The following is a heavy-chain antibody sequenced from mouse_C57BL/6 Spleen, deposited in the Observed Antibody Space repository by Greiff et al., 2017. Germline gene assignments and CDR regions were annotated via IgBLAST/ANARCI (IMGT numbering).Heavy chain of an antibody. CDR1: GYTFTTYP. CDR3: ARSRGTAQARFDY. D-gene: IGHD3-2*02. Sequence: QVHVKQSGAELVKPGASVKMSCKASGYTFTTYPIEWMKQNHGKSLEWIGNFHPYNDDTKYNEKFKGKATLTVDQSSSTAYMQLNSLTSEDSAVYYCARSRGTAQARFDYWGQGTTLTVSS. V-gene: IGHV1-47*01. CDR2: FHPYNDDT. J-gene: IGHJ2*01.